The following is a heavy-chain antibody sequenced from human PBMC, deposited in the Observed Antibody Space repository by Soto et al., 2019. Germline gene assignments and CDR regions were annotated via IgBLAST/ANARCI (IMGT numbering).Heavy chain of an antibody. J-gene: IGHJ4*02. Sequence: QVPLVQSGAEVKETGSSVKVSCKSSGYIFKNYAVTWLRQAPGQGLEWMGGIIPVFGTPDYSQKFRGRVTITADESTSTVYMELRSLTSEDTAVYYCARHLYDYVWGSYRHWGQGTLVTVSS. CDR1: GYIFKNYA. CDR3: ARHLYDYVWGSYRH. D-gene: IGHD3-16*02. V-gene: IGHV1-69*01. CDR2: IIPVFGTP.